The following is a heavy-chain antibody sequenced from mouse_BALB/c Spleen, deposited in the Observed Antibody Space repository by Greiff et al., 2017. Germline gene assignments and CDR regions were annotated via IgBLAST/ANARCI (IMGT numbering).Heavy chain of an antibody. CDR3: ARDDYGYYAMDY. V-gene: IGHV3-6*02. Sequence: DVKLVESGPGLVKPSQSLSLTCSVTGYSITSGYYWNWIRQFPGNKLEWMGYISYDGSNNYNPSLKNRISITRDTSKNQFFLKLNSVTTEDTATYYCARDDYGYYAMDYWGQGTSVTVSS. J-gene: IGHJ4*01. CDR1: GYSITSGYY. D-gene: IGHD1-2*01. CDR2: ISYDGSN.